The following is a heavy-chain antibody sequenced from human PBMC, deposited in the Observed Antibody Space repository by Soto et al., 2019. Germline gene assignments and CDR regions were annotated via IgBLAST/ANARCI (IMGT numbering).Heavy chain of an antibody. CDR1: GYTFTSYY. D-gene: IGHD3-22*01. J-gene: IGHJ3*02. CDR2: INPSGDYT. V-gene: IGHV1-46*01. CDR3: ARDRGRPVTMVVADAFDM. Sequence: QVQLVQSGAEVTKPGASVKVSCKASGYTFTSYYIHWVRQAPGQGLEWMGIINPSGDYTTYAQRFQDRVTMTRETSTSTVHMELSSLRSEDTAVYYCARDRGRPVTMVVADAFDMWGQGTMVTVSS.